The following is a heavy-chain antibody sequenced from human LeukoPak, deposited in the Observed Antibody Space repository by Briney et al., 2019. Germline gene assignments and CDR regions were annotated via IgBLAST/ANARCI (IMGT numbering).Heavy chain of an antibody. D-gene: IGHD3-16*02. CDR2: IRYDGGNK. CDR1: GLTFSSYG. Sequence: GGSLRLSCAASGLTFSSYGMHWVRQAPGKGLEWVAFIRYDGGNKYYADSVKGRFTISRDNSKNTLYLQMNSLRAEDTAVYYCAKGGGDIWETTSYWGQGTLVTVSS. J-gene: IGHJ4*02. CDR3: AKGGGDIWETTSY. V-gene: IGHV3-30*02.